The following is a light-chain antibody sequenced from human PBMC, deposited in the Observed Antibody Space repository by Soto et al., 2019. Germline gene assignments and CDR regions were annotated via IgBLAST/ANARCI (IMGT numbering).Light chain of an antibody. CDR3: NSYTSSSALV. J-gene: IGLJ1*01. CDR2: EVT. Sequence: QPVLTQPASVSGSPGQSITISCTGTTSDVGGYNFVSWYQQHPGKAPKLIIYEVTNRPSGVSYRFSASKSGNTASLTISGLQAEDEADYYCNSYTSSSALVFGTGTKLTVL. CDR1: TSDVGGYNF. V-gene: IGLV2-14*01.